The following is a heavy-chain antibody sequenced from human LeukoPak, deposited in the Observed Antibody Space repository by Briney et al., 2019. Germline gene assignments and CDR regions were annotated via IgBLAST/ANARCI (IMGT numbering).Heavy chain of an antibody. J-gene: IGHJ3*02. Sequence: SETLSLTCAGYGGSFSGYYWSWIRQPPGKGLEWIGEINHSGSTNYNPSLKSRVTISVDTSKNQFSLKLSSVTAADTAVYYCARFVYYSDSRGNAFDIWGPGTMVTVSS. CDR3: ARFVYYSDSRGNAFDI. D-gene: IGHD3-22*01. V-gene: IGHV4-34*01. CDR1: GGSFSGYY. CDR2: INHSGST.